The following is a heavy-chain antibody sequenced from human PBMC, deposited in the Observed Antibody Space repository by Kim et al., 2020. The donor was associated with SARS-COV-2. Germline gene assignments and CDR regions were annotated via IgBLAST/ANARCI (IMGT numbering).Heavy chain of an antibody. CDR3: AINRGFDY. J-gene: IGHJ4*02. D-gene: IGHD3-16*01. V-gene: IGHV1-18*01. CDR2: NGNT. Sequence: NGNTNYAQKLQGRVTMTTDTSTSTAYMELRSLRSDDTAVYYCAINRGFDYWGQGTLVTVSS.